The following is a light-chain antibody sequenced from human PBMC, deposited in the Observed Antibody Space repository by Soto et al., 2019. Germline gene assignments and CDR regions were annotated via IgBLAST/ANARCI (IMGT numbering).Light chain of an antibody. J-gene: IGLJ2*01. CDR2: EAS. V-gene: IGLV2-23*01. CDR1: SGDIGSYTL. Sequence: QSVLTQPASVSGSPGQSITISCTGTSGDIGSYTLVSWYQQHPGKAPKLMIYEASERPSGVSNRFSGSRSGNTASLTISGLQAEDEADYYCCSYAGSSTLVFGRGTQLT. CDR3: CSYAGSSTLV.